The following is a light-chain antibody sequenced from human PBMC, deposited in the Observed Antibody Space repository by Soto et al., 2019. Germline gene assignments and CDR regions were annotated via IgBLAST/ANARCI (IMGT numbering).Light chain of an antibody. V-gene: IGLV9-49*01. Sequence: QSVLTQPPSASASLGASVTLTCTLSSGYSNYKVDWYQQRPGKGPRFVMRVGTGGIVGSKGDGIPDRFSVLGSGLNRYLTIKNIQEEDESDFHCGADHGTGSTFVYVFGTGTKVTDL. CDR3: GADHGTGSTFVYV. CDR1: SGYSNYK. J-gene: IGLJ1*01. CDR2: VGTGGIVG.